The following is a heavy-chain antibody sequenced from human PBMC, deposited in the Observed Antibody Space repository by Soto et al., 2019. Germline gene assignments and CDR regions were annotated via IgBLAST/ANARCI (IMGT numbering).Heavy chain of an antibody. J-gene: IGHJ4*02. V-gene: IGHV3-7*05. CDR1: GFTFSSYW. CDR2: IKQDGSEK. CDR3: ARATGVVAATIFDY. Sequence: GGSLRLSCAASGFTFSSYWMSWVRQAPGKGLEWVANIKQDGSEKYYVDSVKGRFTISRDNAKNSLYLQMNSLRAEDTAVYYCARATGVVAATIFDYWGQGTLVTVSS. D-gene: IGHD2-15*01.